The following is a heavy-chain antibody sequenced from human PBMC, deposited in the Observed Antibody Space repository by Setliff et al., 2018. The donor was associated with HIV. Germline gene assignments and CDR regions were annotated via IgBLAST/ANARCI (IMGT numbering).Heavy chain of an antibody. CDR3: AGGYCSSTSCRRGAYYYMDV. V-gene: IGHV4-39*07. CDR2: INQIGST. Sequence: PSETLSLTCTVSGDSISRSSYYWSWIRQPPGKGLEWIGEINQIGSTNYNPSLKSRVTISVDMSKNQFFLNLTSVAAADTAMYYCAGGYCSSTSCRRGAYYYMDVWGKGTTVTVSS. CDR1: GDSISRSSYY. D-gene: IGHD2-2*01. J-gene: IGHJ6*03.